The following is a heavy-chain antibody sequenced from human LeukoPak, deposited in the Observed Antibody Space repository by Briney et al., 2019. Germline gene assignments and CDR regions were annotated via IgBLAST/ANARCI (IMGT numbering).Heavy chain of an antibody. CDR2: IKSKTDGGTT. V-gene: IGHV3-15*01. CDR1: GFTFSNAW. D-gene: IGHD3-22*01. Sequence: PGGSLRLSCAASGFTFSNAWMSWVRQAPGKGLEWVGRIKSKTDGGTTDYAAPVKGRFTISRDDSKNTLYLQMNSLKTEDTAVYYCTPDWADDSSGYYRSWGQGTLVTVSS. J-gene: IGHJ5*02. CDR3: TPDWADDSSGYYRS.